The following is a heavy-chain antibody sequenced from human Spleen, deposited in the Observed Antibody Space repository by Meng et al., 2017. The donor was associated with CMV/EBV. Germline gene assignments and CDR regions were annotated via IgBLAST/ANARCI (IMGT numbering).Heavy chain of an antibody. Sequence: GESLKISCAASGFIFRSYWLSWVRQAPGKGLEWVANIKQTGSEKYYVDSVRGRFTISRDNAKSSLYLQMNSLRAEDTAVYYCARWDPVGSIFDYWGQGTLVPSPQ. CDR2: IKQTGSEK. D-gene: IGHD1-26*01. CDR1: GFIFRSYW. J-gene: IGHJ4*02. CDR3: ARWDPVGSIFDY. V-gene: IGHV3-7*01.